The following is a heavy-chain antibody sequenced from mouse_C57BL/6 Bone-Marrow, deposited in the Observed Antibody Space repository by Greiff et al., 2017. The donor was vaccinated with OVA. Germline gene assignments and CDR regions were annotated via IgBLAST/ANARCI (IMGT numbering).Heavy chain of an antibody. CDR1: GYTFTSYW. V-gene: IGHV1-72*01. D-gene: IGHD1-1*01. CDR2: IDPNSGGT. CDR3: ARYPYYFYFDY. Sequence: QVQLKQPGAELVKPGASVKLSCKASGYTFTSYWMHWVKQRPGRGLEWIGRIDPNSGGTKYNEKFKSKATLTVDKPSSTAYMQLSSLTSEDSAVYYCARYPYYFYFDYWGQGTTLTVSS. J-gene: IGHJ2*01.